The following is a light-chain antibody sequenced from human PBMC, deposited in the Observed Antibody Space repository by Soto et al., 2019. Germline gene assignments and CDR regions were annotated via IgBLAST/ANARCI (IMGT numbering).Light chain of an antibody. V-gene: IGLV2-23*03. CDR2: ERS. Sequence: QSVLTQPASVSGSPGQSITISCTGTSSDVGSYNLVSWYQQHPGKAPKLMIYERSKRPSGVSNRFSGSKSGNTASLTISGLQAEDEADYYCCSYAGSSTFDVVFGGGTKLTVL. CDR1: SSDVGSYNL. J-gene: IGLJ2*01. CDR3: CSYAGSSTFDVV.